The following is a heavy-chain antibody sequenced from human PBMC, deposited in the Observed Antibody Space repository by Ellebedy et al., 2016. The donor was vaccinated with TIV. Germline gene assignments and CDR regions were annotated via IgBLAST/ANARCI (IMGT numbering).Heavy chain of an antibody. CDR2: INHSGST. J-gene: IGHJ4*02. Sequence: SETLSLTXAVYGGSFSGYYWSWIRQPPGKGLEWIGEINHSGSTNYNPSLKSRVTISVDTSKNQFSLKLSSVTAADTAVYYCASKAYCGGDCYHFDYWGQGTLVTVSS. D-gene: IGHD2-21*02. CDR3: ASKAYCGGDCYHFDY. CDR1: GGSFSGYY. V-gene: IGHV4-34*01.